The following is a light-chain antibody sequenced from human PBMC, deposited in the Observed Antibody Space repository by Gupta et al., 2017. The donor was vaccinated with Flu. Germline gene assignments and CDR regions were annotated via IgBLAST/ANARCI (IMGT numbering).Light chain of an antibody. Sequence: EIVLTQSPGTLSLSPGERATLSCRAGQSVRRSYLAWYQQKPGQAPRLLIYGASSRATGIPDRFSGSESGTDFTLTISRLEPEDFAVYYCQHEGSSPNTFGQGTKVEVK. CDR1: QSVRRSY. CDR2: GAS. CDR3: QHEGSSPNT. V-gene: IGKV3-20*01. J-gene: IGKJ1*01.